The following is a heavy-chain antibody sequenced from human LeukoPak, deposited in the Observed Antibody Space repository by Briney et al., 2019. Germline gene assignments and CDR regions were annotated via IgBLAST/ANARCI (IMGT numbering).Heavy chain of an antibody. CDR2: ISGSGGST. CDR3: AKEGGYYDSSGYYYSPYFDY. Sequence: GGSLRLSCAASGFTSSSYAMSWVRQAPGKGLEWVSAISGSGGSTYYADSVKGRFTISRDNSKNTLYLQMNSLRAEDTAVYYCAKEGGYYDSSGYYYSPYFDYWGQGTLVTVSS. J-gene: IGHJ4*02. D-gene: IGHD3-22*01. V-gene: IGHV3-23*01. CDR1: GFTSSSYA.